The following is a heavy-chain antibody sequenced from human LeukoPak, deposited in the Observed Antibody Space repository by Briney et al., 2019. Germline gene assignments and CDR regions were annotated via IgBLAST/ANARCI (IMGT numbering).Heavy chain of an antibody. CDR2: INGRDGRT. J-gene: IGHJ3*02. CDR1: GFTFSNYA. Sequence: PGGSLRLSCAAPGFTFSNYAMGWVRQAQGKGLERVSSINGRDGRTYYADSVRGRFSISSDNSKNTLFLQMNSLRAEDTAVYYCARGEAFAFDMWGQGTVVTVSS. V-gene: IGHV3-23*01. CDR3: ARGEAFAFDM.